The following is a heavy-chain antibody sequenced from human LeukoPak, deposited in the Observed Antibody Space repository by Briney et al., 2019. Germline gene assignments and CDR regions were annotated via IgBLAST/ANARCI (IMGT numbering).Heavy chain of an antibody. CDR3: AREVEYSSSWSPGYYYGMDV. V-gene: IGHV1-69*04. Sequence: ASSVNLTCKASGGTFSSYAISWLRQAPGQGLEWMGRIIPILGIANYAQNFQGRVTITADKSTSTAYMELSSLRSEDTAVYYCAREVEYSSSWSPGYYYGMDVWGQGTTVTVSS. D-gene: IGHD6-13*01. J-gene: IGHJ6*02. CDR1: GGTFSSYA. CDR2: IIPILGIA.